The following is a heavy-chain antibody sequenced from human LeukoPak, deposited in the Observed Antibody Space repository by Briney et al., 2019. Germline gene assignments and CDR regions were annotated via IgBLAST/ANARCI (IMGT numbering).Heavy chain of an antibody. CDR1: GFTFSSYS. CDR2: ISSSSTI. J-gene: IGHJ4*02. Sequence: GGSLRLSCAASGFTFSSYSMNWVRQAPGKGLEWVSYISSSSTIYYADSVKGRFTISRDNANNSLYLQMNSLRDEDTAVYYCARGDYYDSSGFDYWGQGTLVTVSS. V-gene: IGHV3-48*02. D-gene: IGHD3-22*01. CDR3: ARGDYYDSSGFDY.